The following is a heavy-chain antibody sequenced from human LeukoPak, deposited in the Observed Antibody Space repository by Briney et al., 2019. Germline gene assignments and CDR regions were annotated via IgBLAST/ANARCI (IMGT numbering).Heavy chain of an antibody. CDR1: GYTFTSYG. CDR2: ISAYNGNT. CDR3: ARDLWRGSYPGGNFDY. D-gene: IGHD1-26*01. V-gene: IGHV1-18*01. Sequence: RASVKVSCKASGYTFTSYGISWVRQAPGQGLEWMGWISAYNGNTNYAQKLQGRVTMTTDTSTSTAYMELRSLRSDDTAVYYCARDLWRGSYPGGNFDYWGQGTPLIVSS. J-gene: IGHJ4*02.